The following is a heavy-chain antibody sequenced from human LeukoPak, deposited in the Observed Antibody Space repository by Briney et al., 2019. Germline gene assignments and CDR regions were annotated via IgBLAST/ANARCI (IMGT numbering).Heavy chain of an antibody. CDR2: ISISSNYI. D-gene: IGHD3-3*01. Sequence: GGSLRLSCAASGFTFSRYSMNWVRQAPGKGLEWVSSISISSNYIYYTDSVKGRFTISRDNAKDSLYLQMNSLRAEDTAVYYCARGSRFGVVERDAFDIWGQGTMVTVSS. CDR3: ARGSRFGVVERDAFDI. V-gene: IGHV3-21*01. J-gene: IGHJ3*02. CDR1: GFTFSRYS.